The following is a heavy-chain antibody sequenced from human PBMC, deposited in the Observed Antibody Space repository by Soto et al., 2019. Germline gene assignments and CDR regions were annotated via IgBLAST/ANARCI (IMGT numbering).Heavy chain of an antibody. Sequence: QVQLQQWGAGLLKPSETLSLTCAVYGGSFSGYYWSWIRQPPGKGLEWIGEINHSGSTNYNPSLKGQVTISVDTSKNQFSLKLSSVTAADTAVYYCARGKKDIVVVVRIGNQGMGYFDYWGQGTLVTVSS. V-gene: IGHV4-34*01. CDR2: INHSGST. D-gene: IGHD2-15*01. CDR3: ARGKKDIVVVVRIGNQGMGYFDY. J-gene: IGHJ4*02. CDR1: GGSFSGYY.